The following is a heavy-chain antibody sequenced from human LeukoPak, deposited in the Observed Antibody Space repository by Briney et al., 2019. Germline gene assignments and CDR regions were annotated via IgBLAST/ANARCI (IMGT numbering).Heavy chain of an antibody. CDR3: AKDGSGYSGYADY. V-gene: IGHV3-30*18. D-gene: IGHD5-12*01. J-gene: IGHJ4*02. CDR1: GFPFSSYG. CDR2: ISYDGSNK. Sequence: AGGSLRLSCAASGFPFSSYGMHWVRQAPGKGLEWVAVISYDGSNKYYADSVKGRFTISRDNSKNTLYLQMNSLRAEDTAVYYCAKDGSGYSGYADYWGQGTLVTVSS.